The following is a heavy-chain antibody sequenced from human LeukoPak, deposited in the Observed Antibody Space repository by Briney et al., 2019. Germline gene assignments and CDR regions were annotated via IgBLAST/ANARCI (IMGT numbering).Heavy chain of an antibody. D-gene: IGHD4/OR15-4a*01. Sequence: GGSLRLSCAASGFTFGCYWMTWVRQPPGRGLEWVADIKQDGSAKYYMDSVNGRFTISRDNAKNSLYLQMNSLRGEDTAVYYCALLVRQPGIDSWGQGDLVTVSS. V-gene: IGHV3-7*01. CDR2: IKQDGSAK. CDR1: GFTFGCYW. CDR3: ALLVRQPGIDS. J-gene: IGHJ4*02.